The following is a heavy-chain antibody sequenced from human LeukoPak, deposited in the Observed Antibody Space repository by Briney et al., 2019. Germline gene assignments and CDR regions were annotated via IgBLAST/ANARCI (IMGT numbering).Heavy chain of an antibody. J-gene: IGHJ2*01. CDR2: ISGSGGST. CDR1: GFTFSSYE. Sequence: GGSLRLSCAASGFTFSSYEMNWVRQAPGKGLEWVSAISGSGGSTYYADSVKGRFTISRDNSKNTLYLQMNSLRAEDTAVYYCTKGGITMIIVVTEWYFDLWGRGTLVTVSS. CDR3: TKGGITMIIVVTEWYFDL. D-gene: IGHD3-22*01. V-gene: IGHV3-23*01.